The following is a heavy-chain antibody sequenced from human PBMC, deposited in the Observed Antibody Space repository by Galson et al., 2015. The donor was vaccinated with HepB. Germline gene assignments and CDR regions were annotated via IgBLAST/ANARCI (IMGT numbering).Heavy chain of an antibody. V-gene: IGHV3-21*06. CDR3: ARDWGKAVVGTWWFDP. CDR1: GFTFSSYG. Sequence: SLRLSCAASGFTFSSYGMHWVRQAPGKGLEWVSSISYSSTYIHYSDSVKGRFTISRDNAKSSLYLQMNSLRAEDTAIYYCARDWGKAVVGTWWFDPWGQGTLVTVSS. D-gene: IGHD6-19*01. J-gene: IGHJ5*02. CDR2: ISYSSTYI.